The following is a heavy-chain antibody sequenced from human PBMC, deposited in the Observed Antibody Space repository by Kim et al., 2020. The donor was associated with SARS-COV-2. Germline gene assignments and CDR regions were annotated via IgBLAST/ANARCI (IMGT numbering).Heavy chain of an antibody. V-gene: IGHV1-46*01. Sequence: YAQKFQGRVTMTRDTSTSTVYMELSSLRSEDTAVYYCASWDSSSSGTFDIWGQGTMVTVSS. D-gene: IGHD6-13*01. J-gene: IGHJ3*02. CDR3: ASWDSSSSGTFDI.